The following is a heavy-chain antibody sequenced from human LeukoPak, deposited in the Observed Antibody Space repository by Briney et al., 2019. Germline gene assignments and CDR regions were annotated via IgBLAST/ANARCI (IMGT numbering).Heavy chain of an antibody. Sequence: GGSLRLSCAASGFTFGSFAMHWVRQAPGKGLEWVAVISYDGSNQYYADSVKGRFTISRDNSKNTLYLQMNSLKAEDTAVYYCVPYGSGSPNYFVSWGQETLVTVSS. CDR1: GFTFGSFA. D-gene: IGHD3-10*01. J-gene: IGHJ4*02. CDR3: VPYGSGSPNYFVS. CDR2: ISYDGSNQ. V-gene: IGHV3-30-3*01.